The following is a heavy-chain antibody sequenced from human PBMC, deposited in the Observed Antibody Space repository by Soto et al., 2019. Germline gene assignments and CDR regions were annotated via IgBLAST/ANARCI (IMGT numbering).Heavy chain of an antibody. D-gene: IGHD6-6*01. CDR3: ARHGSSSYYYYGMDA. CDR1: GGTFSSYA. V-gene: IGHV1-69*13. Sequence: SVKVSCKASGGTFSSYAIIWVRQTPGQGLEWMGGIIPIFGTANYAQKFQGRVTITADESTSTAYMELSSLRSEDTAVYYCARHGSSSYYYYGMDAWGQGTTVTVSS. J-gene: IGHJ6*02. CDR2: IIPIFGTA.